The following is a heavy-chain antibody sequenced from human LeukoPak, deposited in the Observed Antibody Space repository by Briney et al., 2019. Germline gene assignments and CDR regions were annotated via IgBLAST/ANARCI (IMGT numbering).Heavy chain of an antibody. CDR2: IYYSGST. CDR3: ARVSLCRAATCPPYYFSGMDV. J-gene: IGHJ6*02. V-gene: IGHV4-39*01. CDR1: GASITSSSYF. Sequence: SETLSLTCSVSGASITSSSYFWGWIRQPPGKGLEWIGSIYYSGSTYNNPSLKSRVTISVDTSKNQFSLKLSSVTAADTAVYYCARVSLCRAATCPPYYFSGMDVWGQGTTVTVSS. D-gene: IGHD2-15*01.